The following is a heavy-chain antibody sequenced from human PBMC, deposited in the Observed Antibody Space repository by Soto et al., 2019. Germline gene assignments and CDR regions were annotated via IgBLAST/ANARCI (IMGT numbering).Heavy chain of an antibody. CDR3: ARDRSAYNWFDP. V-gene: IGHV4-59*01. J-gene: IGHJ5*02. CDR2: IYSSGST. CDR1: GDSISSYY. D-gene: IGHD6-19*01. Sequence: SETLSLTCTVSGDSISSYYWSWIRQPPGKGLEWIGYIYSSGSTKYSPSLKSRVTISIDTSKNQFSLRLASVTAADTAVYYCARDRSAYNWFDPWGQGTLVTVSS.